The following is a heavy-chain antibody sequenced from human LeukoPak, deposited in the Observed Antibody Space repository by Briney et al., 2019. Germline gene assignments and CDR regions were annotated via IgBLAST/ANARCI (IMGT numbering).Heavy chain of an antibody. Sequence: ASVKVSCKASGYTFTSYGISWVRQAPGQGLEWMGWISAYNGNTNYAQKLQGRVTMTTDTSTSTAYMELRSLRSDDTAVYYCARDRAYYDSSGYSYPFVDFRGLDHWGQGTLVTVSP. D-gene: IGHD3-22*01. CDR2: ISAYNGNT. V-gene: IGHV1-18*01. CDR1: GYTFTSYG. J-gene: IGHJ5*02. CDR3: ARDRAYYDSSGYSYPFVDFRGLDH.